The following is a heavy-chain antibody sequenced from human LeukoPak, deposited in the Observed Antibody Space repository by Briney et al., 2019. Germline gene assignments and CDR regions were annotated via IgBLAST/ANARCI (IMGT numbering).Heavy chain of an antibody. J-gene: IGHJ4*02. D-gene: IGHD3-16*01. CDR3: ARGGGVHAYDY. Sequence: GGSLRLSCAASGFTVSSNYMSWVRQAPGKGLEWVSVIYGGGSTYYADSVKGRFTISRDNFKNTLYLQMNSLRAEDTAVYYCARGGGVHAYDYWGQGTLVTVSS. V-gene: IGHV3-53*01. CDR2: IYGGGST. CDR1: GFTVSSNY.